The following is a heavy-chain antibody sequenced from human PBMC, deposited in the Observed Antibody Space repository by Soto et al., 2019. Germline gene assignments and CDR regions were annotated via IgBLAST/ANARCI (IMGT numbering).Heavy chain of an antibody. D-gene: IGHD3-22*01. Sequence: SETLSLTCTVSGGSISSGDYYWSWIRQPPGKGLEWIGYIYYSGSTYYNPSLKSRVTIAVDTSKNQFSLKLSSVTAADTAVYYCASYYDSSVTGFDYWGQGTLVTVSS. J-gene: IGHJ4*02. CDR2: IYYSGST. CDR1: GGSISSGDYY. CDR3: ASYYDSSVTGFDY. V-gene: IGHV4-30-4*01.